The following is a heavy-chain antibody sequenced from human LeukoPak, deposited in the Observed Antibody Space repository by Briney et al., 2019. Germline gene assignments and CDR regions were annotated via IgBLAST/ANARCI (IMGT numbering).Heavy chain of an antibody. CDR3: ASSSRGPHYYYYYVDV. Sequence: SQTLSLTCNVSGASITSGGYYWSWIRLHAGKGLEWIGYIYYSGSTFYNPSLKGRVTISVDTSKNHFSLRLRSVTAADTALYYCASSSRGPHYYYYYVDVWGKGTTVTVSS. CDR2: IYYSGST. CDR1: GASITSGGYY. V-gene: IGHV4-31*03. J-gene: IGHJ6*03.